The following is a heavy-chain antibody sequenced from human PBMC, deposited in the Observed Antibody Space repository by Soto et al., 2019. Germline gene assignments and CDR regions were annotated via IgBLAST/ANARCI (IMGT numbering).Heavy chain of an antibody. Sequence: GASVKVSCKASGYTFTSYGISWVRQAPGQGLEWMGWISTYNGNTNYAQKLQGRVTMTTDTSTSTAYMELRSLRPDDTAVYYCARDDSLYYYDSSGYSHSRGAFDIWGQGTMVTVSS. J-gene: IGHJ3*02. D-gene: IGHD3-22*01. V-gene: IGHV1-18*04. CDR1: GYTFTSYG. CDR2: ISTYNGNT. CDR3: ARDDSLYYYDSSGYSHSRGAFDI.